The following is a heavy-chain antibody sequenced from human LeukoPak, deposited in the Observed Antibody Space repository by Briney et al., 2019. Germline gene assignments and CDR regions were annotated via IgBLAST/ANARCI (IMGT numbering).Heavy chain of an antibody. CDR3: ATSGCSYCYKVDY. V-gene: IGHV3-21*01. CDR1: GFTFSSYS. D-gene: IGHD5-18*01. J-gene: IGHJ4*02. CDR2: ISSSSSYI. Sequence: PGGSLRLSCAASGFTFSSYSMNGVRQSPGEGVEWVSSISSSSSYIYYAHSEKGRFTISRDNAKNSLYLQKNRQRDEYTSVYYCATSGCSYCYKVDYWGQGTLVTVSS.